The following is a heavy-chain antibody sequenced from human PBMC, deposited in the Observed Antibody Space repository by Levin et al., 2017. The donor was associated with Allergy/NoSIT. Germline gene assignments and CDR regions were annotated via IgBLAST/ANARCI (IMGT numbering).Heavy chain of an antibody. CDR3: AKDAIRGSDQPYYFDY. D-gene: IGHD6-19*01. Sequence: GGSLRLSCAASGFTFNNYAMSWVRQAPGKGLEWVSAIINSGVGTYYADSVKGRFTISRDNSTNTMYLQMNSLRAEDTAVYFCAKDAIRGSDQPYYFDYWGQGTLVTASS. J-gene: IGHJ4*02. V-gene: IGHV3-23*01. CDR1: GFTFNNYA. CDR2: IINSGVGT.